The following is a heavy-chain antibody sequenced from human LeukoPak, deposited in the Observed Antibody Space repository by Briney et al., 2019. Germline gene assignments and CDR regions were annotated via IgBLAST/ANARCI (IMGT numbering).Heavy chain of an antibody. CDR1: GFTFSSYG. J-gene: IGHJ4*02. D-gene: IGHD3-22*01. CDR3: ARDNYVALYYYDCSGFLGY. CDR2: IWYDGSNK. Sequence: GGTLRLSCAASGFTFSSYGMHWVRQAPGKGLEWVAVIWYDGSNKYYADSVKGRFTISRDNSKNTLYLQMNSLRAEDTAVYYCARDNYVALYYYDCSGFLGYWGQGTLVTVSS. V-gene: IGHV3-33*01.